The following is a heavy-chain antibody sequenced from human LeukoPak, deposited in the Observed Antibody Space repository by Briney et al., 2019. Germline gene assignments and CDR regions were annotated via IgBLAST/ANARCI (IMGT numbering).Heavy chain of an antibody. CDR3: ARGIAAAGIYYYMDV. J-gene: IGHJ6*03. Sequence: ASVKVSCKASGYTFTSYDINWVRQATGQGLEWMGWMNPNSGNTGYAQKFQGRVTITRNTSISTAYMELSSLRSEDTAVYYCARGIAAAGIYYYMDVWGKGTTVTVSS. CDR1: GYTFTSYD. D-gene: IGHD6-13*01. V-gene: IGHV1-8*03. CDR2: MNPNSGNT.